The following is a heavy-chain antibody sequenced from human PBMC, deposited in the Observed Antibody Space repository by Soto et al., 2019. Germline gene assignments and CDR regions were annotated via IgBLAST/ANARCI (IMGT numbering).Heavy chain of an antibody. J-gene: IGHJ4*02. Sequence: EVQLVESGGGLVQPGGSLRLSCAASRFTFSSYWMSWVRQAPGKGLEWVGNAKPDGSETYYVDSVRGRFTISRDNAKNSLYLQMHSLRAEDTAVYYCARDEYGSNSGSPYNYCGQGTLVSVSS. D-gene: IGHD4-17*01. CDR3: ARDEYGSNSGSPYNY. V-gene: IGHV3-7*04. CDR2: AKPDGSET. CDR1: RFTFSSYW.